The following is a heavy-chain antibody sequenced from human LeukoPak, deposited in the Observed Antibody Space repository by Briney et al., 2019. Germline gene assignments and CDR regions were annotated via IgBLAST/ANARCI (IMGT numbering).Heavy chain of an antibody. CDR2: VNLKSGNT. V-gene: IGHV1-8*03. J-gene: IGHJ4*02. Sequence: ASVKVSCKVVAYDFTGYCINWVRQAPGQGLEWMGWVNLKSGNTGSAQKFQGRVTITRDTSINTAYMELSSLRPEDTGVYYCARVDGSPDSWGQGTLVTVSS. CDR3: ARVDGSPDS. D-gene: IGHD2-15*01. CDR1: AYDFTGYC.